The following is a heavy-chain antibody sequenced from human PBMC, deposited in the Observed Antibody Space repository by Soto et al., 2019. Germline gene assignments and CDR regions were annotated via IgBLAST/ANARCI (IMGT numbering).Heavy chain of an antibody. Sequence: SETLSLTCTVSGDSISTFHWSWIRQPPGKGLEWIGYIYYTGSTNYNPSLKSRVTMSVDTSKKQFSLKLTSVTAADTAVYYCARQRGNYFDYWGQGSLVTVSS. J-gene: IGHJ4*02. CDR2: IYYTGST. D-gene: IGHD3-10*01. CDR1: GDSISTFH. CDR3: ARQRGNYFDY. V-gene: IGHV4-59*01.